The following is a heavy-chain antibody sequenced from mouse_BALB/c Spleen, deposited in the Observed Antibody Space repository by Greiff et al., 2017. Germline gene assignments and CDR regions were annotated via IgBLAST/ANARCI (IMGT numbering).Heavy chain of an antibody. D-gene: IGHD1-1*01. CDR2: INPYNDGT. V-gene: IGHV1-14*01. CDR1: GYTFTSYV. CDR3: ARSRYYGSSYCFDY. Sequence: EVQLQQSGAELVRPGTSVKVSCKASGYTFTSYVMHWVKQTPGQGLEWIGYINPYNDGTKYNEKFKGQATLTSDKSSSTAYMELSSLTSVDSAVYYSARSRYYGSSYCFDYWGQGTTLTVSS. J-gene: IGHJ2*01.